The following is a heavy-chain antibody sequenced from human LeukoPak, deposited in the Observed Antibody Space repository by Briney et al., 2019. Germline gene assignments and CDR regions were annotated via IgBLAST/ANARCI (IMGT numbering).Heavy chain of an antibody. CDR2: INPNSGGT. Sequence: ASVKVSCKASGYTFTGYYMHWVRQAPGQGLEWMGWINPNSGGTNYAQKFQGRVTMTRDTSISTAYMELSRLRSDDTAVYYCAKDDKTGMARNFDYWGQGTLVTVSS. CDR1: GYTFTGYY. J-gene: IGHJ4*02. D-gene: IGHD3-9*01. V-gene: IGHV1-2*02. CDR3: AKDDKTGMARNFDY.